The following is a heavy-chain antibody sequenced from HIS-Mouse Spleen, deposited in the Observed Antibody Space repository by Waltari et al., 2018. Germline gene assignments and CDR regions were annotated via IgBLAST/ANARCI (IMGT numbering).Heavy chain of an antibody. CDR2: ISWKSGGI. J-gene: IGHJ4*02. D-gene: IGHD6-13*01. CDR1: GFTFDDYA. Sequence: EVQLVESGGGLVQPGRSLRLSCAASGFTFDDYAMNWVRQAPGNGVGRFSGISWKSGGIGYADSVKCRCTIARDNAKNALYLQMNSLRAEDTALYYCAKAPQLDYWGQGTLVTVSS. V-gene: IGHV3-9*01. CDR3: AKAPQLDY.